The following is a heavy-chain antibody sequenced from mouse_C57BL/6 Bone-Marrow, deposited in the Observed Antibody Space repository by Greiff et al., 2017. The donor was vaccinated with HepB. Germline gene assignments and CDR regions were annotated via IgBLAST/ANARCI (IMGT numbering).Heavy chain of an antibody. CDR1: GFTFSSYA. V-gene: IGHV5-4*01. D-gene: IGHD2-5*01. CDR3: ARDGNSNYVSAMDY. CDR2: ISDGGSYT. Sequence: EVQLVESGGGLVKPGGSLKLSCAASGFTFSSYAMSWVRQTPEKRLEWVATISDGGSYTYYPDNVKGRFTISRDNATNNLYLQMSHLKSEDTAMYYCARDGNSNYVSAMDYWGQGTSVTVSS. J-gene: IGHJ4*01.